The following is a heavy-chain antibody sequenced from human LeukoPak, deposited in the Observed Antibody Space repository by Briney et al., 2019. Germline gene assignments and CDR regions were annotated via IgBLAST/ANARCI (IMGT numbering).Heavy chain of an antibody. CDR2: IHNSGST. D-gene: IGHD2-2*01. Sequence: PSETLSLTCTVSGGSASSGSYYWRWIRQPPGRGLEWIGFIHNSGSTKYNPSLMSRVTISVDTSKNQFSLKLSSVTAAETAVYYCARGGASSIPFDPWGQGTLVTVSS. V-gene: IGHV4-61*01. CDR3: ARGGASSIPFDP. CDR1: GGSASSGSYY. J-gene: IGHJ5*02.